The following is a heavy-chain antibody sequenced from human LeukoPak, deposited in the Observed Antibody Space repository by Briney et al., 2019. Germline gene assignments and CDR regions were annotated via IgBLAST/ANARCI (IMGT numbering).Heavy chain of an antibody. CDR2: INPNSGGT. J-gene: IGHJ4*02. CDR3: ARGPEDIVVVPAGDY. V-gene: IGHV1-2*02. D-gene: IGHD2-2*01. CDR1: GYTFTGYY. Sequence: GASVKVSCKASGYTFTGYYMHWVRQAPGQGLEWMGWINPNSGGTNYAQKFQGRVTMTRDTSIGTAYMELSRLRSDDTAVYYCARGPEDIVVVPAGDYWGQGTLVTVSS.